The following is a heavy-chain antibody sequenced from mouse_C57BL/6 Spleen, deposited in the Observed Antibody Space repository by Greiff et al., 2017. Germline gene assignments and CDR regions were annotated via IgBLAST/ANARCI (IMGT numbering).Heavy chain of an antibody. D-gene: IGHD1-1*01. CDR1: GYTFTDHT. V-gene: IGHV1-78*01. J-gene: IGHJ2*01. CDR2: IYPRDGST. Sequence: QVQLQQSDAELVKPGASVKISCKVSGYTFTDHTIHWMKQRPEQGLEWIGYIYPRDGSTKYNEKFKGKATLTADKSSSTAYMQLNSLTSEDSAVYFCAREGHLTTVVAMDFDYWGQGTTLTVSS. CDR3: AREGHLTTVVAMDFDY.